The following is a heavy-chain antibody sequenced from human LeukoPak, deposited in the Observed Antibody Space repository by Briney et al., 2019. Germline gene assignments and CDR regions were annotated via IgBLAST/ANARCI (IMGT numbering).Heavy chain of an antibody. J-gene: IGHJ3*02. CDR1: GASISRYQ. Sequence: PSETLSLTCTVSGASISRYQWSWIRQPPGKGLEWIGSIYYSGSTYYNPSLKSRVTISVDTSKNQFSLKLSSVTAADTAVYYCARERIQLWLSDAFDIWGQGTMVTVSS. CDR3: ARERIQLWLSDAFDI. D-gene: IGHD5-18*01. CDR2: IYYSGST. V-gene: IGHV4-39*07.